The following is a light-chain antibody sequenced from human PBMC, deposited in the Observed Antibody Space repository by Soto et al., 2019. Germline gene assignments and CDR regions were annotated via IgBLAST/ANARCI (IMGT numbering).Light chain of an antibody. CDR2: KAS. J-gene: IGKJ1*01. CDR1: QTFSSW. V-gene: IGKV1-5*03. CDR3: QPYNGKSDA. Sequence: DIKMTQSPSTLSGSVGDRGTITCRASQTFSSWLDWYQQKPWKAPKLLSYKASTFKSGVPTRFSGSRSGTEFTLTISSLQPDVFAGYYCQPYNGKSDAFGQGTKV.